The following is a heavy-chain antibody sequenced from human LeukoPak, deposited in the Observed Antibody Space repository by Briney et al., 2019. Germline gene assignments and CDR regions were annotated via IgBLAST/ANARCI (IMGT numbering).Heavy chain of an antibody. CDR1: GFTFSSYE. D-gene: IGHD2-2*01. CDR2: ISSSGSTI. Sequence: GGSLRLSCAASGFTFSSYEMNWVRQAPGKGLEWVSYISSSGSTIYYADSVKGRFTISRDNAKNSLYLQMNSLRAEDTAVYYCARVVPAAVESGWFDPWGQGTLVTVSS. CDR3: ARVVPAAVESGWFDP. J-gene: IGHJ5*02. V-gene: IGHV3-48*03.